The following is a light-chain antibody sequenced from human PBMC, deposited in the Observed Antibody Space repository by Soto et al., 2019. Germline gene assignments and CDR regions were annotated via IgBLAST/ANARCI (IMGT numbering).Light chain of an antibody. CDR1: QDSTKY. V-gene: IGKV1-9*01. Sequence: IQFTQSPSSLSASVGDRVTITCRASQDSTKYLAWYQQKPGKAPKLLIYEASTLQSGVPSRFSGSGSGTEFTLTISGLLPEDFAAYHCQQLYTLPFTFGQGTRLEI. J-gene: IGKJ5*01. CDR2: EAS. CDR3: QQLYTLPFT.